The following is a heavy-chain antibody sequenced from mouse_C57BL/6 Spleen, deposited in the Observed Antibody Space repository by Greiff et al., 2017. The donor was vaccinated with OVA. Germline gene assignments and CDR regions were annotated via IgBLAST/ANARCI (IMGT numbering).Heavy chain of an antibody. J-gene: IGHJ4*01. CDR2: INPNNGGT. CDR3: ARDYGSSYGARGY. D-gene: IGHD1-1*01. V-gene: IGHV1-26*01. Sequence: EVKLQQSGPELVKPGASVKISCKASGYTFTDYYMNWVKQSHGKSLEWIGDINPNNGGTSYNQKFKGKATLTVDKSSSTAYMELRSLTSEDSAVYYCARDYGSSYGARGYWGQGTSVTVTS. CDR1: GYTFTDYY.